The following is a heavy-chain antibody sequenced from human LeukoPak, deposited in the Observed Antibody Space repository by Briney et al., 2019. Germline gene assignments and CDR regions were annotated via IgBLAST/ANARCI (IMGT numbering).Heavy chain of an antibody. Sequence: GGSLGLSCAASGFIFSSYAMSWVRQAPGKGLEWVSAISGSGGSTYYADSVKGRFTISRDNSKNTLYLQMNSLRAEDTAVYYCAKVPVFSLTISEVVTDDAFDIWGQGTVVTVSS. CDR3: AKVPVFSLTISEVVTDDAFDI. V-gene: IGHV3-23*01. CDR2: ISGSGGST. J-gene: IGHJ3*02. CDR1: GFIFSSYA. D-gene: IGHD3-3*01.